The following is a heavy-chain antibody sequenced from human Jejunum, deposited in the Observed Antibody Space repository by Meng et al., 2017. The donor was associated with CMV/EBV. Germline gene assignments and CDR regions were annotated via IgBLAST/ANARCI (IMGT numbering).Heavy chain of an antibody. CDR1: GISFSNSG. J-gene: IGHJ4*02. CDR2: IRNDGSEI. Sequence: VELLESGGGLVQPGGSLRLSCVTSGISFSNSGMHWVRQAPGKGLEWVVFIRNDGSEIYYVDSVKGRFTISRDNSKNTVYLQMNSLRVEDTGVYYCVKDKGRTALDYWGQGSLVTVSS. CDR3: VKDKGRTALDY. V-gene: IGHV3-30*02. D-gene: IGHD3-10*01.